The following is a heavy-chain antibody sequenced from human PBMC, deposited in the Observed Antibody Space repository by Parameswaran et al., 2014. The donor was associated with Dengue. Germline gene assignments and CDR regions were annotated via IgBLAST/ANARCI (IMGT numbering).Heavy chain of an antibody. Sequence: RWIRQPPGKGLEWVSAISGSGGSTYYADSVKGRFTISRDNSKNTLYLQMNSLRAEDTAVYYCAKNEWLVRFDYWGQGTLVTVSS. CDR2: ISGSGGST. D-gene: IGHD6-19*01. V-gene: IGHV3-23*01. CDR3: AKNEWLVRFDY. J-gene: IGHJ4*02.